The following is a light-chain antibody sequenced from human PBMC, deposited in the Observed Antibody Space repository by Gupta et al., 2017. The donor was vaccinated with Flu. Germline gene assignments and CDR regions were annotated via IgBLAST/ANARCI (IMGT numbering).Light chain of an antibody. Sequence: DIQMTQSPSTLSASVGDRVTITCRASQSISSWLAWYQQKPGKAPKLLIYKASVLESGVPSRFSGSESGTEFTLTISSLQPDDSATYYCQQYGSYSWTFGQGTKVEI. CDR3: QQYGSYSWT. CDR1: QSISSW. CDR2: KAS. V-gene: IGKV1-5*03. J-gene: IGKJ1*01.